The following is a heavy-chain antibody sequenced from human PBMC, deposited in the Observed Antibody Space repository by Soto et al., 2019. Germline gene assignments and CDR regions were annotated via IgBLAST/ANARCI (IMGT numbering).Heavy chain of an antibody. V-gene: IGHV4-4*07. CDR3: ARVYVWGSYRHFDY. J-gene: IGHJ4*02. CDR2: IYTSGST. CDR1: GGSISSYY. D-gene: IGHD3-16*02. Sequence: PSETLSLTCTVSGGSISSYYWSWIRQPAGKGLEWIGRIYTSGSTNYNPSLKSRVTISVDTSKNQFSLKLSSVTAADTAVYYCARVYVWGSYRHFDYWGQGTLVTVSS.